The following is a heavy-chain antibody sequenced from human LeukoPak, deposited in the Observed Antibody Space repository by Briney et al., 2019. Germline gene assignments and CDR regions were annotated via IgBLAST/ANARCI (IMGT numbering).Heavy chain of an antibody. CDR1: GFTFSGYG. J-gene: IGHJ4*02. D-gene: IGHD4-17*01. CDR2: ISDTVRDT. CDR3: AKDNYGGIFAS. Sequence: GGSLRLSCAASGFTFSGYGMSWVRQAPGKGLEWVSHISDTVRDTWYANSVKGRFIISRDNSRDTVYLQMSSLRPEDTALYFCAKDNYGGIFASWGQGTLVTVSS. V-gene: IGHV3-23*01.